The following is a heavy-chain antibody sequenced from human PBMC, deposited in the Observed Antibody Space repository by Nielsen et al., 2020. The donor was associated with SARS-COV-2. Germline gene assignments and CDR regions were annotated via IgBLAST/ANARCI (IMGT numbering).Heavy chain of an antibody. CDR3: AREQVGGDFDY. V-gene: IGHV1-3*01. D-gene: IGHD1-26*01. CDR1: GYTFTSYA. CDR2: INAGNGNT. Sequence: ASVKVSCKASGYTFTSYAVHWVRQAPGQRLEWMGWINAGNGNTKYSQKFQGRVTITRDTSASTAYMELSSLRSEDTAVYYCAREQVGGDFDYWGQGTLVTVSS. J-gene: IGHJ4*02.